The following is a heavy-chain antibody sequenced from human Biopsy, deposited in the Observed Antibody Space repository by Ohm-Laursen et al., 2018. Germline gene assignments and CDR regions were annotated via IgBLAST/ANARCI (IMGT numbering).Heavy chain of an antibody. CDR3: ATKLTGYFHH. D-gene: IGHD3-9*01. V-gene: IGHV1-69*06. CDR1: GGTFSNYG. Sequence: SSVKVSCKAPGGTFSNYGVNWVRQAPGQGLEWLGGNIPSLGTGNYAQKFQDRVTVAADTSTSTATMELRSLRSDDTAVYYCATKLTGYFHHWGQGTLVIVSS. J-gene: IGHJ1*01. CDR2: NIPSLGTG.